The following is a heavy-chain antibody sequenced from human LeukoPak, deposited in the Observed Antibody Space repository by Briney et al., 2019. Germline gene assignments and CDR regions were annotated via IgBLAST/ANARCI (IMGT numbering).Heavy chain of an antibody. CDR1: GFTFSSYA. D-gene: IGHD6-6*01. V-gene: IGHV3-30-3*01. Sequence: GRSLRLSCEASGFTFSSYAMHWVRQAPGKGLEWVAVISYDGSNKYYADSVKGRFTISRDNSKNTLYLQMNSLRAEDTAVYYCARDQGSSSNYYYYGMDVWGQGTTVTVSS. CDR3: ARDQGSSSNYYYYGMDV. J-gene: IGHJ6*02. CDR2: ISYDGSNK.